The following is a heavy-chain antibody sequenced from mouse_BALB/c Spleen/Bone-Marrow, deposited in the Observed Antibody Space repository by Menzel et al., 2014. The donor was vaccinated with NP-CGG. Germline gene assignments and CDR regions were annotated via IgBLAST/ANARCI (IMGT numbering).Heavy chain of an antibody. CDR3: ARAEGKLLRLLSAY. D-gene: IGHD1-2*01. V-gene: IGHV5-9-4*01. J-gene: IGHJ3*01. CDR1: GFTFSSYD. Sequence: EVHLVESGGGLVKPGGSLKLSCAASGFTFSSYDMSWVRQSPEKRLEWVAEISSGGSYTYYPENVTGRFTISRDNAKNTLYLEMSSLRSEDTAMYYCARAEGKLLRLLSAYWGQGTLVTVSA. CDR2: ISSGGSYT.